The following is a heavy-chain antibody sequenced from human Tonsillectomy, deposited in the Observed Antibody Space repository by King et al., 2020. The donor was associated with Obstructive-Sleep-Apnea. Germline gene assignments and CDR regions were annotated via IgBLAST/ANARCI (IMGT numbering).Heavy chain of an antibody. CDR2: VYYSVIT. J-gene: IGHJ4*02. V-gene: IGHV4-59*08. CDR3: ARLRGQRSAIHDY. Sequence: QLQESGPGLVKTSETLSLTCTGSGDSLNSYAWCWIRQPPGKGLEVVGYVYYSVITNYNPSHKSRVTVSIDTSKNQFSLKVKYGTAADTAFYYCARLRGQRSAIHDYWGQGTLVTVSS. CDR1: GDSLNSYA.